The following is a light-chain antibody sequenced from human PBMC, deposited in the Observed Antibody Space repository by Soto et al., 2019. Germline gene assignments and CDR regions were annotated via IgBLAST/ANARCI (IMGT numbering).Light chain of an antibody. CDR3: SSYTSTSTLV. J-gene: IGLJ2*01. CDR2: EVS. V-gene: IGLV2-14*01. CDR1: SSDVGAYNY. Sequence: QSALTQPASVSGSPGQSITISCTGTSSDVGAYNYVSWFQQHPGKAPKLMIYEVSNRPSGISSRFSGSKSGNTASLTIPGLQAEDDADYYCSSYTSTSTLVFGGGTKLTVL.